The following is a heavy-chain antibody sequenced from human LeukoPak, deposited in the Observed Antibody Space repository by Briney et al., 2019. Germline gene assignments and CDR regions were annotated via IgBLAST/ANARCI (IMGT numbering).Heavy chain of an antibody. CDR3: ARQGYSAYEILDY. Sequence: SETLSLTCSVSGGSISSYYWSWIRQPPGKGLEWIGYIYYSGSTNYSPSLKSRVTISVDTSKNQFSLKLSSVTAADTAVYYCARQGYSAYEILDYWGQGTLVTVSS. CDR2: IYYSGST. CDR1: GGSISSYY. J-gene: IGHJ4*02. V-gene: IGHV4-59*08. D-gene: IGHD5-12*01.